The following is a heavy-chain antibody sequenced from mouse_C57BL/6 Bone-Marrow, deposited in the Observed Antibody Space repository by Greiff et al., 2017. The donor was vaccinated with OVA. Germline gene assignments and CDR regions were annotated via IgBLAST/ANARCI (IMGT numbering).Heavy chain of an antibody. CDR2: IRNQANGYTT. Sequence: EVKLMESGGGLVQPGGSLSLSCAASGFTFTDYYMSWVRQPPGKALEWLGFIRNQANGYTTEYSASVKGRFTISRDNSQSILYLQMNALRAEDSATYYCASSRDTLFAYWGQGTLVTVSA. J-gene: IGHJ3*01. V-gene: IGHV7-3*01. CDR1: GFTFTDYY. CDR3: ASSRDTLFAY. D-gene: IGHD3-3*01.